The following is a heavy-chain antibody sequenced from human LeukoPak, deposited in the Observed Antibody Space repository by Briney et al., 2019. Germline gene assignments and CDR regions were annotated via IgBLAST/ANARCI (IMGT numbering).Heavy chain of an antibody. CDR2: TYSGGST. CDR1: GFTVSSNY. Sequence: GGSLRLSCAASGFTVSSNYMSWVRQAPGKGLEWVSVTYSGGSTYYADSVKGRFTISRDNSKNTLYLQMNSLRAEDTAVYYCARDLHYYGMDVWGKGTTVTVSS. V-gene: IGHV3-53*01. CDR3: ARDLHYYGMDV. J-gene: IGHJ6*04.